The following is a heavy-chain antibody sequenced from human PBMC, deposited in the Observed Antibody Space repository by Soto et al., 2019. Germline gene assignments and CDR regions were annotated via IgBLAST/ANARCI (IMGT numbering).Heavy chain of an antibody. CDR2: IYHSGST. V-gene: IGHV4-30-2*01. D-gene: IGHD5-12*01. J-gene: IGHJ5*02. CDR3: ARTSYDYWFDP. CDR1: GGSISSGGYF. Sequence: SETLSLTCAVSGGSISSGGYFWSWIRQPPGKGLEWIGYIYHSGSTYYNPSLKSRVTISVDRSKNQFSLKLSSVTAADTAVYYCARTSYDYWFDPWGQGTLVTVSS.